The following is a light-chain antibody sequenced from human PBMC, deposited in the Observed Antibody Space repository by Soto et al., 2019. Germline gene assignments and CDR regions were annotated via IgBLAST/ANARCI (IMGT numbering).Light chain of an antibody. Sequence: QSALTQPASVSGSPGQSITISCTGTSSDVGRYNYVSWYQQYPGKAPKLMIYEVTNRPSGVSNRFSGSKSGNTASLAISGLQAEDEADYYCSSYTSSINGVFGGGTKLTVL. V-gene: IGLV2-14*01. CDR1: SSDVGRYNY. J-gene: IGLJ3*02. CDR2: EVT. CDR3: SSYTSSINGV.